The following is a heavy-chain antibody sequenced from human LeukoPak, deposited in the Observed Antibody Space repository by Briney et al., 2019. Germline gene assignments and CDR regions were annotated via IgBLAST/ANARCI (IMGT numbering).Heavy chain of an antibody. D-gene: IGHD3-10*01. J-gene: IGHJ4*02. CDR1: GGSISSYY. CDR3: ARDLGPSRGFDY. V-gene: IGHV4-59*01. CDR2: IFHTGST. Sequence: RPSETLSLTCTVSGGSISSYYWSWIRQPPGKGLEWIGYIFHTGSTNYNPSLKSRVTISVDTSKNQFSLKLRSMTAADTAVYYCARDLGPSRGFDYWGQGTLLTVSS.